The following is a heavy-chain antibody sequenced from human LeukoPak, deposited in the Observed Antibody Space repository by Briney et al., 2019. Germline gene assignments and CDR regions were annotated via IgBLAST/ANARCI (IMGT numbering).Heavy chain of an antibody. J-gene: IGHJ4*02. D-gene: IGHD2-15*01. CDR2: IYYSGST. CDR3: ARLLGDYDCSGGSCYIDY. CDR1: GGSISSYY. V-gene: IGHV4-59*08. Sequence: SETLSLTCTVSGGSISSYYWSWIRQPPGKGLEWIGYIYYSGSTNYNPSLKSRVTISVDTSENQFSLKLSSVTAADTAVYYCARLLGDYDCSGGSCYIDYWGQGTLVTVSS.